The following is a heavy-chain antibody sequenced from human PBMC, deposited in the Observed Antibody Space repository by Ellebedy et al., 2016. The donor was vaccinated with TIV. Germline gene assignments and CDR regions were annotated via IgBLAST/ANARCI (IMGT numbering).Heavy chain of an antibody. Sequence: AASVKVSCKAAGYRFTSYGISWVRQAPGQGPEWVGWINPDNGVTVYEQKLQGRVTITGDTSISTVYMELSSLRSDDTAIYYCVRDLTNPVTGDYWGQGTLVFVSS. V-gene: IGHV1-18*01. CDR2: INPDNGVT. D-gene: IGHD4-11*01. CDR3: VRDLTNPVTGDY. CDR1: GYRFTSYG. J-gene: IGHJ4*02.